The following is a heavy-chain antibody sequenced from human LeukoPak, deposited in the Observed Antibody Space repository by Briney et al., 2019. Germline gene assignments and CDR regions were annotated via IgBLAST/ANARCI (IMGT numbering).Heavy chain of an antibody. CDR1: GGSFSGYY. V-gene: IGHV4-34*01. D-gene: IGHD3-10*01. Sequence: SETLSLTCAVYGGSFSGYYWSWIRQPPGEGLEWIGEINHSGSTNYNPSLKSRVTISVDTSKNQFSLKLSSVTAADTAVYYCARGRGGYYGSGSYYNGAINYYYYYMDVWGKGTTVTVSS. J-gene: IGHJ6*03. CDR3: ARGRGGYYGSGSYYNGAINYYYYYMDV. CDR2: INHSGST.